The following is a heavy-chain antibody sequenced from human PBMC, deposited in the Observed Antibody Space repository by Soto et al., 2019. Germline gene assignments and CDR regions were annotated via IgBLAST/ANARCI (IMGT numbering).Heavy chain of an antibody. CDR1: EFTFRSYW. D-gene: IGHD1-7*01. CDR2: ISGDGSST. CDR3: ARSLPGTYGAFDL. J-gene: IGHJ3*01. Sequence: LRLSCAASEFTFRSYWMHWVRQSPGKGLVWVSRISGDGSSTNYADSVKGRFTISRDNAKNTVYLQIDSLRAEDTAVYYCARSLPGTYGAFDLWVQGTTVTVS. V-gene: IGHV3-74*01.